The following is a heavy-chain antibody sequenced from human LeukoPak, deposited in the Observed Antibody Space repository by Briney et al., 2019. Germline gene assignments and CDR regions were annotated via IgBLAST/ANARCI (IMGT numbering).Heavy chain of an antibody. CDR3: ARVSKYCSGGSCYDFDS. D-gene: IGHD2-15*01. J-gene: IGHJ4*02. Sequence: PGGSLRLSCAASGFTLSSYWMHWVRQAPGKGLVWVSRINSDGSSTSYADSVKGRFTISRDNAKNTLYLQMNSLRAEDTAVYYCARVSKYCSGGSCYDFDSWGQGTLVTVSS. CDR2: INSDGSST. V-gene: IGHV3-74*01. CDR1: GFTLSSYW.